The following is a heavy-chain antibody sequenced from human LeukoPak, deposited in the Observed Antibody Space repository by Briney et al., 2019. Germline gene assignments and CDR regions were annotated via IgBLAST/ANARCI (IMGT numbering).Heavy chain of an antibody. V-gene: IGHV1-2*02. CDR2: INPSSGCT. D-gene: IGHD1-14*01. CDR3: ARGVDGKGDY. J-gene: IGHJ4*02. Sequence: ASVKVSCKASGYTFTGYFMHWVRQAPGQGLEWMGWINPSSGCTNYAQKFQGRVTMTRDTSISTAYMEMSRLRSDDTALYYCARGVDGKGDYWGQGTLVTVSS. CDR1: GYTFTGYF.